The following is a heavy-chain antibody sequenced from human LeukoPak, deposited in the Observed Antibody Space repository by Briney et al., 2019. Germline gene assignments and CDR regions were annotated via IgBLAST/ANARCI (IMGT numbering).Heavy chain of an antibody. V-gene: IGHV3-7*05. J-gene: IGHJ4*02. CDR1: GFTFSSYW. Sequence: GGSLRLSCAASGFTFSSYWMSWGRQAPGKGLEWVANIKQDGSEKYYVDSVKGRFTISRDNAKNSLYLQMNSLRAEDTAVYYCANALGAHYFDSWGQGTLVTVSS. CDR2: IKQDGSEK. CDR3: ANALGAHYFDS. D-gene: IGHD1-26*01.